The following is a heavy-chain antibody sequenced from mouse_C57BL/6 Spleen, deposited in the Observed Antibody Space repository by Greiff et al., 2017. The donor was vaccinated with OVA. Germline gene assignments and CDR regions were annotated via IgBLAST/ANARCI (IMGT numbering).Heavy chain of an antibody. Sequence: VQGVESGPGLVAPSQSLSITCTVSGFSLTSYGVHWVRQPPGKGLEWLVVIWSDGSTTYNSALKSRLSISKDNSKSQVFLKMNSLQTDDTAMYYCARHYYYGSSRYYAMDYWGQGTSVTVSS. CDR1: GFSLTSYG. D-gene: IGHD1-1*01. J-gene: IGHJ4*01. CDR3: ARHYYYGSSRYYAMDY. V-gene: IGHV2-6-1*01. CDR2: IWSDGST.